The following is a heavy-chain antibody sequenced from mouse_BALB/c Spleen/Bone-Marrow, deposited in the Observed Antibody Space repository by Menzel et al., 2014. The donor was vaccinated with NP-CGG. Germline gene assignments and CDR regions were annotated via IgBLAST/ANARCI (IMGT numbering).Heavy chain of an antibody. J-gene: IGHJ3*01. Sequence: EVKVVESGGDLVKPGGSLKLSCAAPGFTFSNYALSWVHQTPEKRLEWVASISTGGTTYYLDSVKGRFTISRDSARNTLYLQMSSLRSEDTAMYYCVRNYYGSFAYWGQGTLVTVSA. CDR3: VRNYYGSFAY. V-gene: IGHV5-6-5*01. CDR1: GFTFSNYA. CDR2: ISTGGTT. D-gene: IGHD1-1*01.